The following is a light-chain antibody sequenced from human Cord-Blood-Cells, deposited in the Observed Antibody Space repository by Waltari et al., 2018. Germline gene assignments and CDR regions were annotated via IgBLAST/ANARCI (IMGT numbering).Light chain of an antibody. CDR1: QSVSRY. CDR3: EQRSNWPP. J-gene: IGKJ4*01. V-gene: IGKV3-11*01. Sequence: IVLTQSPATLSLSPGERATLSCRASQSVSRYLAWYRQKPGQAPRLRISDASKRATGIPARFSVSGPVTDFTLTISSLEPADFAVYYCEQRSNWPPFGGGTNVESK. CDR2: DAS.